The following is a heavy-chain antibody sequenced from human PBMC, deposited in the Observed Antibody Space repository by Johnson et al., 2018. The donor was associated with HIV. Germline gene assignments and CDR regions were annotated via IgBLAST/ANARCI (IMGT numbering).Heavy chain of an antibody. CDR2: INWNGGST. CDR3: ARAYTLGVTLFSAFDI. J-gene: IGHJ3*02. CDR1: GFTFDDHG. Sequence: EQLVESGGGVVPPGGSLRLSCAASGFTFDDHGMSWVRQAPGKGLEWVSGINWNGGSTGYADSVKGRFTISRDNAKNSLTLQMNSLRAADTALYFCARAYTLGVTLFSAFDIWGQGTMVTVSS. D-gene: IGHD1-26*01. V-gene: IGHV3-20*04.